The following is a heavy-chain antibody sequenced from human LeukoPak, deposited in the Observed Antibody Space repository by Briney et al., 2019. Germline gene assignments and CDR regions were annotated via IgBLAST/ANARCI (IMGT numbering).Heavy chain of an antibody. CDR1: GFTFSSYA. V-gene: IGHV3-23*01. J-gene: IGHJ5*02. Sequence: PGGSLRLSCAASGFTFSSYAMSWVRQAPGKGLEGVSAISGSGGSTYYADSVKGRFTISRDNSKNTLYLQMNSLRAEDTAVYYCAKRMAAAASVNWFDPWGQGTLVTVSS. CDR3: AKRMAAAASVNWFDP. CDR2: ISGSGGST. D-gene: IGHD6-13*01.